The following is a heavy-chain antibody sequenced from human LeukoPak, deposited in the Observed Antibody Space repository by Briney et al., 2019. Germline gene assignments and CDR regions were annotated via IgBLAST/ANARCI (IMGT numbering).Heavy chain of an antibody. CDR1: GYTFTGYY. CDR3: ARDGGGNYAILGYYYYYMDV. CDR2: IIPIFGTA. J-gene: IGHJ6*03. V-gene: IGHV1-69*13. Sequence: SVKVSCKASGYTFTGYYMHWVRQAPGQGLEWMGGIIPIFGTANYAQKFQGRVTITADESTSTAYMELSSLRSEDTAVYYCARDGGGNYAILGYYYYYMDVWGKGTTVTVSS. D-gene: IGHD1-7*01.